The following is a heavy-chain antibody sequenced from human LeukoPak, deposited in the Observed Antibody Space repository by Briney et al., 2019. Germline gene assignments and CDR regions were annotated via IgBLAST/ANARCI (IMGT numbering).Heavy chain of an antibody. CDR1: GFTFSSYA. CDR3: ARDRLQGFVVVPAAEPFDY. V-gene: IGHV3-30-3*01. J-gene: IGHJ4*02. D-gene: IGHD2-2*01. CDR2: ISYDGSNK. Sequence: GGSLRLSCAASGFTFSSYAMHWVRQAPGKGLEWVAVISYDGSNKYYADSVKGRFTISRDNSKNTLYLQMNSLRAEDTAVYYCARDRLQGFVVVPAAEPFDYWGQGTLVTVSS.